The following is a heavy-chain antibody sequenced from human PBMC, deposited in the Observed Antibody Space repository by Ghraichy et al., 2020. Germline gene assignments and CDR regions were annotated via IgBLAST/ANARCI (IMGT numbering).Heavy chain of an antibody. CDR3: AMGGEDYYGMDV. D-gene: IGHD1-26*01. V-gene: IGHV3-30*03. J-gene: IGHJ6*02. Sequence: GGSLRLSCAASGFTFSSYGMHWVRQAPGKRLEWVAVISYDGSNKYYADSVKGRFTISRDNSKNTLYLQMNSLRAEDTAVYYCAMGGEDYYGMDVWGQGTTVTVSS. CDR2: ISYDGSNK. CDR1: GFTFSSYG.